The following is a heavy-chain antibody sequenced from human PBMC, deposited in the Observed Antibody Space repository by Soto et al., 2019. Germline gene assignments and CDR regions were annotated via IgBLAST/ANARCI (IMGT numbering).Heavy chain of an antibody. D-gene: IGHD3-22*01. Sequence: GGSLRLSCAASGFTFSSYGMHWVRQAPGKGLEWVAVISYDGSNKYYADSVKGRFTISRDNSKNTLYLQMNSLRAEDTAVYYCAKDLTAYYYDSSGYYNAFDIWGQGTMVTVSS. V-gene: IGHV3-30*18. CDR3: AKDLTAYYYDSSGYYNAFDI. CDR2: ISYDGSNK. J-gene: IGHJ3*02. CDR1: GFTFSSYG.